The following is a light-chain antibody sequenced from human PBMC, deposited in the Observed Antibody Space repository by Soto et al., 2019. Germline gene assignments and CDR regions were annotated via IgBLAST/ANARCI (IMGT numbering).Light chain of an antibody. CDR1: SSNIESNY. CDR2: RND. Sequence: QSVLTQPPSASGTPGQRVTISCSGSSSNIESNYVYWYQQLPGSAPKLLIYRNDQRPSGVPDRFSGSKSGTSASLAISGLRSEDEAHYYCAAWDDSLSALVVGEGTKVTVL. CDR3: AAWDDSLSALV. V-gene: IGLV1-47*01. J-gene: IGLJ3*02.